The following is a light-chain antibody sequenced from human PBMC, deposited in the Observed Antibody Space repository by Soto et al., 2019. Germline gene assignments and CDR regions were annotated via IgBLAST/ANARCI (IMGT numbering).Light chain of an antibody. J-gene: IGKJ4*01. Sequence: DIQLTQSPSTLSASIGDRVTITCRASQSIATWLAWYQQKPGRAPQVLIYKASGLERGVPSRFSGSGSGTEFTLTISSLQPDDLATHYCQHYNSYPYTFGGGTKVDIK. CDR1: QSIATW. V-gene: IGKV1-5*03. CDR2: KAS. CDR3: QHYNSYPYT.